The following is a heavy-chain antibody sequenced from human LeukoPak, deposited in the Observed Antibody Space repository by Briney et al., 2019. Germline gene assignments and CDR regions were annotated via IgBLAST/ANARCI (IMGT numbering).Heavy chain of an antibody. Sequence: PGGSLRLSCAASGFTFSSYGMHWVRQAPGKGLEWVAVIWYDGSNKYYADSVKGRFTISRDNSKNTLYLQMNSLRAEDTAAYYCARDAPSDFWSGYYDYYYYYMDVWGKGTTVTVSS. V-gene: IGHV3-33*01. CDR1: GFTFSSYG. CDR3: ARDAPSDFWSGYYDYYYYYMDV. D-gene: IGHD3-3*01. CDR2: IWYDGSNK. J-gene: IGHJ6*03.